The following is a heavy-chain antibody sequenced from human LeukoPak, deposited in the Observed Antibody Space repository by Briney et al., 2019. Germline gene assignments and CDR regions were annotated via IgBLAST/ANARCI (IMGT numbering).Heavy chain of an antibody. CDR2: LNPSGGFT. CDR1: GYTFTSYF. J-gene: IGHJ4*02. Sequence: ASVKVSCKASGYTFTSYFIHWVRQAPGQGLEWMGILNPSGGFTTYAQKFQGRVTMTRDIPTSTVYMDLSSLRSEDTAVYYCAVSRDGYNYVDYWGQGTLVTVSS. V-gene: IGHV1-46*01. CDR3: AVSRDGYNYVDY. D-gene: IGHD5-24*01.